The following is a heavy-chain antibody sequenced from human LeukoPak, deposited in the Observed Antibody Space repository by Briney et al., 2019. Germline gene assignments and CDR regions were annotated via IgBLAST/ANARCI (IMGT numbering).Heavy chain of an antibody. V-gene: IGHV3-7*01. CDR1: GFTFSSYW. D-gene: IGHD3-22*01. J-gene: IGHJ4*02. CDR3: ARRVGYYYDSSGDYQTFDY. Sequence: GGSLRLSCAASGFTFSSYWMSWVRRAPGKGLEWVANIKQDGSEKYYVDSVKGRFTISRDNAKNSLYLQMNSLRAEDTAVYYCARRVGYYYDSSGDYQTFDYWGQATLVTVSS. CDR2: IKQDGSEK.